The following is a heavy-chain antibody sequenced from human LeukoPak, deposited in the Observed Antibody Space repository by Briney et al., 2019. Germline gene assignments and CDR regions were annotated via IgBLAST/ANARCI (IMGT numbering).Heavy chain of an antibody. CDR3: GSRDKGYYYGLDV. D-gene: IGHD5-24*01. Sequence: PGGSLRLSCVASGFTGSNNYMSWVRQAPGKGLEWVSIISGGGNTYYADSVKDRFTISRDNSKSTMYLQMKSLRAEDTAVYYCGSRDKGYYYGLDVWGQGTTVTVSS. CDR1: GFTGSNNY. CDR2: ISGGGNT. J-gene: IGHJ6*02. V-gene: IGHV3-66*01.